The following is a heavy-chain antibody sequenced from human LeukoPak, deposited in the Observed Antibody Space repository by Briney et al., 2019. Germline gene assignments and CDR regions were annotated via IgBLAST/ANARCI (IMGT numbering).Heavy chain of an antibody. D-gene: IGHD4-17*01. CDR3: VKDSRDYGDYQFDH. CDR1: GFTFSSYA. Sequence: GGSLRLSCAASGFTFSSYAMSWVRQAPGKGLEYVSTITSGGLVTNYADSVKGRFTISRDNFKNTLYLQMSSLGPEDTAVYHCVKDSRDYGDYQFDHWGQGTLVSVSS. CDR2: ITSGGLVT. J-gene: IGHJ4*02. V-gene: IGHV3-64D*06.